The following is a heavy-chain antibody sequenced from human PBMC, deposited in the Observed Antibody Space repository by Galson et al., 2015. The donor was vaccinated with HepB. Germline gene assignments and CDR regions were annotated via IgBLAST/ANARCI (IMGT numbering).Heavy chain of an antibody. CDR2: ISSGRMDWVSESPSSRHFT. CDR3: ARSAGGGVTNTDYSYCMDV. D-gene: IGHD2-8*01. V-gene: IGHV3-11*06. Sequence: SLRLSCAASGFTFSDFYMSWIRPAPGKGLEWISYISSGRMDWVSESPSSRHFTLYADSVKGRLTIYRDNSNNSLYLQMDSLRVEDTAVYYWARSAGGGVTNTDYSYCMDVWGEGTTVTVSS. J-gene: IGHJ6*04. CDR1: GFTFSDFY.